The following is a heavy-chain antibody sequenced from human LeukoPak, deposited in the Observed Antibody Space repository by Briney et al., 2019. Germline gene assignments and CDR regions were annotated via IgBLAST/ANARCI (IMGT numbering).Heavy chain of an antibody. CDR1: GFTFSSYG. CDR2: ISYDGSNK. J-gene: IGHJ4*02. V-gene: IGHV3-30*18. D-gene: IGHD6-13*01. CDR3: AKDSWGEQQLNPPFDY. Sequence: GGSLRLSCAASGFTFSSYGMHWVRQAPDKGLEWVAVISYDGSNKYYADSVKGRFTISRDNSKNTLYLQMNSLRAEDTAVYYCAKDSWGEQQLNPPFDYWGQGTLVTVSS.